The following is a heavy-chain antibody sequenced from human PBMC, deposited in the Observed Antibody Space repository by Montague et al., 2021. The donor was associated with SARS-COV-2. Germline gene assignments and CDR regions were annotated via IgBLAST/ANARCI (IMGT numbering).Heavy chain of an antibody. CDR1: GFSLTTSAMC. CDR3: AHRGGSSWTKPYFDY. Sequence: TLSLTCTFSGFSLTTSAMCVSWIRQPLGKALEWLALIYWDDDKRYSPSLKSRLTITKDTSKNQVVLTMTNMDPVDTATYYCAHRGGSSWTKPYFDYWGQGTLVTVSS. V-gene: IGHV2-5*08. J-gene: IGHJ4*02. D-gene: IGHD6-13*01. CDR2: IYWDDDK.